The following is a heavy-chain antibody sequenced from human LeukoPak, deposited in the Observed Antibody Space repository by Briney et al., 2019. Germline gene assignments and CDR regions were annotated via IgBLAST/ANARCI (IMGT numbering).Heavy chain of an antibody. CDR1: GFTFSSYA. V-gene: IGHV3-64*01. CDR3: ARESLRGAEPPAFDY. CDR2: ISSNGGST. Sequence: GGSLRLSCAASGFTFSSYAMHWVRQAPGKGLEYVSAISSNGGSTYYANSVKGRFTISRDNSKNTLYLQMGSLRAEDMAVYYCARESLRGAEPPAFDYWGQGTLVTVSS. J-gene: IGHJ4*02. D-gene: IGHD3-3*01.